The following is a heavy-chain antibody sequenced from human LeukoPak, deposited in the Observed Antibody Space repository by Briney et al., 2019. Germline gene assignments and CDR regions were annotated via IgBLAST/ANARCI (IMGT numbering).Heavy chain of an antibody. J-gene: IGHJ4*02. CDR3: AHRPRWGMPAAH. CDR1: GFSFSTSGVG. Sequence: SGPTLVNPTQTLTLTCTFSGFSFSTSGVGVTWIRQPPGKALEWLALIYWDGDKRYRSSLKSRLTITKDTSENQVVLTMTNMDPVDTATYYCAHRPRWGMPAAHWGQGTLVTVSS. V-gene: IGHV2-5*02. CDR2: IYWDGDK. D-gene: IGHD3-16*01.